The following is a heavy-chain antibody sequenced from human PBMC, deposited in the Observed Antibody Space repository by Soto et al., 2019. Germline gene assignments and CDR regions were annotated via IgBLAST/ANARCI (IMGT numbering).Heavy chain of an antibody. CDR2: INHTGRS. J-gene: IGHJ3*02. CDR3: ARGGSSDWQVAFDI. V-gene: IGHV4-34*01. CDR1: REYFSTYF. D-gene: IGHD6-19*01. Sequence: PXETLSLTCAVSREYFSTYFWHWIRQSPGKGLEWIGEINHTGRSNYNPSLRSRVTMSIDMSRNQFSLKLTSVTAADTAVYYCARGGSSDWQVAFDILGQGTMGSVS.